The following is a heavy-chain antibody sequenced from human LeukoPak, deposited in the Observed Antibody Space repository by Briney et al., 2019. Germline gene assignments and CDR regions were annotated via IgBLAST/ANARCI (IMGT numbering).Heavy chain of an antibody. D-gene: IGHD3-22*01. Sequence: ASVKVSCKASGYTFTSYGISWVRQAPGQGLEWMGWISAYNGNTNYAQKLQGRVTMTTDTSTSTAYMELRSLRSDDAAVYYCARGPYYDSSGYYWDPRPYYFDYWGQGTLVTVSS. J-gene: IGHJ4*02. CDR3: ARGPYYDSSGYYWDPRPYYFDY. CDR2: ISAYNGNT. V-gene: IGHV1-18*01. CDR1: GYTFTSYG.